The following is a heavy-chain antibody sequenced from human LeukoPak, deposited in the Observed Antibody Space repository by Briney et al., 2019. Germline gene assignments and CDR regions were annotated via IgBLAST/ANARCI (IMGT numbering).Heavy chain of an antibody. CDR1: GGSISSGGYY. CDR2: IYYSGST. V-gene: IGHV4-31*03. J-gene: IGHJ4*02. CDR3: ARGEFMWRYFDY. D-gene: IGHD3-10*01. Sequence: PSQTLSLTCTVSGGSISSGGYYWSWIPQHPGRGLEWIGYIYYSGSTYYNPSLKSRVTISVDTSKNQFSLKLSSVTAADTAVYYCARGEFMWRYFDYWGQGTLVTVSS.